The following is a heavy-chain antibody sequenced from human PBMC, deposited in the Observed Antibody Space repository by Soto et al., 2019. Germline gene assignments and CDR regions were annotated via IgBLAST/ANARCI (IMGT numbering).Heavy chain of an antibody. J-gene: IGHJ4*02. V-gene: IGHV3-7*01. CDR3: ARVGYCSDGSCYFDY. CDR2: IKQDGSEK. CDR1: GFTFSSYW. D-gene: IGHD2-15*01. Sequence: EVQLVESGGGLVQPGGSLRLSCAASGFTFSSYWMSWVRQAPGKGLEWVANIKQDGSEKYYVDSVKGRFTISRDNAKNSLYLQMNSLRAEDTAVYYCARVGYCSDGSCYFDYWGQGTLVTVSS.